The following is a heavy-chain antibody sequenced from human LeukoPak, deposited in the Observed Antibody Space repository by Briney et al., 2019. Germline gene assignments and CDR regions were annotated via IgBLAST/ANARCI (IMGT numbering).Heavy chain of an antibody. V-gene: IGHV3-15*01. CDR2: IKTKGEGGTV. Sequence: GGPLRLSCATSGFTLSDAWMTWVRQAQGKGLEWVGRIKTKGEGGTVDYAAHVKGRFTISRDDSKNTFYLQMNSLKTEDTAMYYCMSDLDNWGQGTPVTVSS. CDR1: GFTLSDAW. CDR3: MSDLDN. J-gene: IGHJ4*02.